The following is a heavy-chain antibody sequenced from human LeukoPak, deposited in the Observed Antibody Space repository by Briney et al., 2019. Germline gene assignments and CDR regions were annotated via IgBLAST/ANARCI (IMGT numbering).Heavy chain of an antibody. J-gene: IGHJ6*02. D-gene: IGHD6-19*01. CDR3: VVGVSGWYRYYGMDV. V-gene: IGHV1-8*01. Sequence: ASVKVSCKASGYTFTSYDINWVRQATGQGLEWMGWMNPNSGNTGYAQKFQGRVTMTRNTSISTAYMELSSLRSEDTAVYYCVVGVSGWYRYYGMDVWGQGTTVTVSS. CDR1: GYTFTSYD. CDR2: MNPNSGNT.